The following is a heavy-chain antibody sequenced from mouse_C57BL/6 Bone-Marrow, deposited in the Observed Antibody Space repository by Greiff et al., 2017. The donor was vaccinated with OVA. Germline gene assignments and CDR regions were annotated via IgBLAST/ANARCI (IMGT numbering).Heavy chain of an antibody. CDR1: GYTFTSYW. Sequence: QVQLQQPGAELVKPGASVKLSCKASGYTFTSYWMHWVKQRPGRGLEWIGRIDPTGRGTHYHDTFNSKATLTVDKPSSTAYMQLSSLTSEDSAVYYCARELRVLYYFDYWGQGTTLTVSS. V-gene: IGHV1-72*01. CDR2: IDPTGRGT. J-gene: IGHJ2*01. CDR3: ARELRVLYYFDY. D-gene: IGHD3-2*02.